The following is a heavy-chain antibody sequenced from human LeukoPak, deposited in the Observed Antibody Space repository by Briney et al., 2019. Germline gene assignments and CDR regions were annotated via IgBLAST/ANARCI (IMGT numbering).Heavy chain of an antibody. J-gene: IGHJ4*02. V-gene: IGHV4-34*01. Sequence: SQTLSLTCTVSGGSISSGYYWSWIRQPPGKGLEWIGEINHSGSTNYNPSLKSRVTISVDTSKNQFSLKLSSVTAADTAVYYCARVRLMITFGGVIVTPFDYWGQGTLVTVSS. CDR3: ARVRLMITFGGVIVTPFDY. CDR1: GGSISSGYY. D-gene: IGHD3-16*02. CDR2: INHSGST.